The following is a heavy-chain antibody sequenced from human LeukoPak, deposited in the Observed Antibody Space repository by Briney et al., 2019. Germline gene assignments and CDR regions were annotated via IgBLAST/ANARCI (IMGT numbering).Heavy chain of an antibody. CDR3: ARGVLLWFGDYYYYYMDV. V-gene: IGHV1-69*05. D-gene: IGHD3-10*01. J-gene: IGHJ6*03. CDR1: GGTFSSYA. Sequence: SVKVSCKASGGTFSSYAISWVRQAPGQGPEWMGGIIPIFGTANYAQKFQGRVTITTDESTSTAYMERSSLRSEDTAVYYCARGVLLWFGDYYYYYMDVWGKGTTVTVSS. CDR2: IIPIFGTA.